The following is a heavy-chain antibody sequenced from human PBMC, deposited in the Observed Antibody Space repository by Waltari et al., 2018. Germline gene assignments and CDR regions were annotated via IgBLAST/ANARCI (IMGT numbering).Heavy chain of an antibody. CDR2: IKSKSDGATT. J-gene: IGHJ4*01. D-gene: IGHD7-27*01. CDR1: GFTFTPAW. CDR3: TTLDAPWGG. V-gene: IGHV3-15*01. Sequence: EVQMVESGGGLMKLGDSLRLSCAASGFTFTPAWLTWVRQAPGKGLEWVGRIKSKSDGATTDYAAPVRGRFSISRDDSQNMVFLQMNSLRTEDTAVYYCTTLDAPWGGWGHGTLVTVSS.